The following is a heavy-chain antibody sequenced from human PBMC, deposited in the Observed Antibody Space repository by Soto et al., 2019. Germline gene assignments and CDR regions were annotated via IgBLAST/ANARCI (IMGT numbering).Heavy chain of an antibody. CDR1: EFSFDNYA. D-gene: IGHD6-13*01. CDR3: AKASVWYPYFDS. Sequence: EGQLLESGGDLVQPGGSLRLSCAASEFSFDNYAMSWVRQAPGKGLEWVSSITYTGVSTYYADSVKGRFTISRDNSKDTLYLQMNSLRAEDTAVYYCAKASVWYPYFDSWGQGTLVTVSS. J-gene: IGHJ4*02. CDR2: ITYTGVST. V-gene: IGHV3-23*01.